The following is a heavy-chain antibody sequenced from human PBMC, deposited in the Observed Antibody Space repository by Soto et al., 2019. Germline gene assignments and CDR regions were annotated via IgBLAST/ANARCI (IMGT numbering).Heavy chain of an antibody. CDR2: IYHSGST. Sequence: QVQLQESGPGLVKPSGTLSLTCAVSGGSISSSNWWSWVRQPPGKGLEWIGEIYHSGSTNYNPSLKSRVTXSXXKSKNQFSLKLSSVTAADTAVYYCARVLGNDAFDIWGQGTMLTVSS. CDR3: ARVLGNDAFDI. D-gene: IGHD3-3*02. V-gene: IGHV4-4*02. J-gene: IGHJ3*02. CDR1: GGSISSSNW.